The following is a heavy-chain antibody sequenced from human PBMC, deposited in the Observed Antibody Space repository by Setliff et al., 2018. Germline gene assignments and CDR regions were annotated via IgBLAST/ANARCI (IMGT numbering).Heavy chain of an antibody. D-gene: IGHD5-18*01. V-gene: IGHV3-23*01. CDR2: ISASGRTT. CDR1: RFTFSNYA. Sequence: GGSLRLSCAASRFTFSNYAMSWVRQAPGKGLEWVSAISASGRTTYSADSVKGRFTISRDNSKNTLSLQMNSLRAEDTAVYYCASDTGYYFDYWGQGTLVTVSS. CDR3: ASDTGYYFDY. J-gene: IGHJ4*02.